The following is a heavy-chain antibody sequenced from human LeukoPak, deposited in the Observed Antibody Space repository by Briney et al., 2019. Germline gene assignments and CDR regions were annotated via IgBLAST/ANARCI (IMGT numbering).Heavy chain of an antibody. J-gene: IGHJ3*02. V-gene: IGHV3-23*01. D-gene: IGHD2/OR15-2a*01. CDR3: VKEDTHIVIPSSGFDM. CDR1: GFIFSVYE. Sequence: GGSLRLSCAASGFIFSVYEMSWVRQAPGKGLELVSYISSSGSSIYYADSVKGRFTISRDNSKNTLYLQMNSLRAEDTALYYCVKEDTHIVIPSSGFDMWGQGTMVTVSS. CDR2: ISSSGSSI.